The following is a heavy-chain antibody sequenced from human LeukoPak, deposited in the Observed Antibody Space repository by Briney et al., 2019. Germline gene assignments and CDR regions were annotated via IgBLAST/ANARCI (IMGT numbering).Heavy chain of an antibody. CDR2: ISSSGSGGNT. Sequence: GGSLRLSCVASGVTLSNYAMSWVRQAPGKGLEWVSGISSSGSGGNTYYADSVKGRFTTSRDSSRNTLFLHMNTLRAEDTAIYYCAKDRTVGASYWYFDLWGRGTLVTVSS. CDR1: GVTLSNYA. CDR3: AKDRTVGASYWYFDL. D-gene: IGHD1-26*01. J-gene: IGHJ2*01. V-gene: IGHV3-23*01.